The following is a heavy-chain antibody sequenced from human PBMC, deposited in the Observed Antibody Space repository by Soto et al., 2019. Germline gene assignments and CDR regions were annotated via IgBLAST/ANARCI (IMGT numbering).Heavy chain of an antibody. V-gene: IGHV4-59*01. D-gene: IGHD3-22*01. J-gene: IGHJ3*02. Sequence: SETLSLTCTVSGGSISSYYWSWIRQPPGKGLEWIGYIYYSGSTNYNPSLKSRVTISVDTSKNQFSLKLSSVTAADTAVYYCARGRVWYYDPTDAFDIWGQGTMVTVSS. CDR1: GGSISSYY. CDR3: ARGRVWYYDPTDAFDI. CDR2: IYYSGST.